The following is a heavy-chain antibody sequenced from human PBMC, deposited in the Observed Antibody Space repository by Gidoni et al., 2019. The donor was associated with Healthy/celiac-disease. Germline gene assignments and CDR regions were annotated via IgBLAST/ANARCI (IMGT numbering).Heavy chain of an antibody. Sequence: PPPQSGAEVKKPGASVKVSCTASGYTFTSYDINWVRQATGQGLEWMGWMNPNSGNTGYAQKFQGRVTMTRNTSISTAYMELSSLRSEDTAVYYCARGTSFWSGYSNIWGQGTLVTVSS. CDR1: GYTFTSYD. V-gene: IGHV1-8*01. D-gene: IGHD3-3*01. J-gene: IGHJ4*02. CDR3: ARGTSFWSGYSNI. CDR2: MNPNSGNT.